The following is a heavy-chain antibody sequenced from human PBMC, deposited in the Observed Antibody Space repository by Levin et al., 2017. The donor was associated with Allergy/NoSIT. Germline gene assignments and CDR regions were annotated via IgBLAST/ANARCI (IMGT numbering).Heavy chain of an antibody. D-gene: IGHD2-21*02. V-gene: IGHV4-59*01. J-gene: IGHJ2*01. CDR1: GGSISSSY. CDR2: IYYSGNT. Sequence: SQTLSLTCAVSGGSISSSYWSWIRQSPGKGLEWIGYIYYSGNTNYNPSLKSRVTMSVDTSKNQFSLKLRSVTAADAAVYYCVRGGKVVATPLPLGWYFDLWGRGALVTVSS. CDR3: VRGGKVVATPLPLGWYFDL.